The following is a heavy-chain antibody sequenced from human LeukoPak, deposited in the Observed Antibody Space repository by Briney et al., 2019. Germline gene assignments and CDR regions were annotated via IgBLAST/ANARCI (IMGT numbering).Heavy chain of an antibody. Sequence: GGSLRLSCAASGFTFSSYAMSWVRQAPGKGLEWVSAISGSGGSTYYADSVKGRFTISRDNSKNTLYLQMNSLRAEDTAVYYCAKGQYYDFWSVPGAFDIWGQGTMVTVSS. D-gene: IGHD3-3*01. CDR3: AKGQYYDFWSVPGAFDI. V-gene: IGHV3-23*01. CDR1: GFTFSSYA. J-gene: IGHJ3*02. CDR2: ISGSGGST.